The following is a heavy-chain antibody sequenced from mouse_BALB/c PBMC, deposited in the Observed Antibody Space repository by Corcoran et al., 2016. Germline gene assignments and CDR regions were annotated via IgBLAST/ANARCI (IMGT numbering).Heavy chain of an antibody. CDR2: ILPGNGNT. D-gene: IGHD2-1*01. V-gene: IGHV1-9*01. CDR3: ARPGGNYVYALDY. Sequence: QVQLQQSGAELMKPGASVKICCKATGYTFSAYWTEWVKQRPGHGLEWSGEILPGNGNTNYNEKFKGKATFTADTASNTVYMKLTRLTSEDSAVYYCARPGGNYVYALDYWGQGTSVTVSS. J-gene: IGHJ4*01. CDR1: GYTFSAYW.